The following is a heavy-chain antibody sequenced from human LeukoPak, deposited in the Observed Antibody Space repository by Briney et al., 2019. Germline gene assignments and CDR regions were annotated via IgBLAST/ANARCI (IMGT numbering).Heavy chain of an antibody. D-gene: IGHD2-15*01. Sequence: GGSLRLSCAASGFIFSTYRMNWVRQAPGKGLEWVSSITSTSSYIYYADSVKGRFTISRDNTKNSLYLQMNSLRAEDTAVYYCAKDGGSDPDSFDIWGQGTMVTVSS. CDR2: ITSTSSYI. V-gene: IGHV3-21*01. CDR3: AKDGGSDPDSFDI. J-gene: IGHJ3*02. CDR1: GFIFSTYR.